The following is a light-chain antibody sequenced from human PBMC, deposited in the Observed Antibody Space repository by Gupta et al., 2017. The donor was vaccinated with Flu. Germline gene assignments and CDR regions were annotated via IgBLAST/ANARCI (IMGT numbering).Light chain of an antibody. Sequence: PSSLSASRGDRVTITCRASQTIASYLNWYQQKPGKAPKLLIYAASSLQGGVPSRFSGSGSGTNFTLTISRLQADDFGTYYCQQSDSFDWTFGQGTKVDIK. CDR3: QQSDSFDWT. V-gene: IGKV1-39*01. CDR2: AAS. CDR1: QTIASY. J-gene: IGKJ1*01.